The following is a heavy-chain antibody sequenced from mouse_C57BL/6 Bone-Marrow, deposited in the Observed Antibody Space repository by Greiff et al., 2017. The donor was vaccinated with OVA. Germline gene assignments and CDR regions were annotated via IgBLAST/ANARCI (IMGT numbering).Heavy chain of an antibody. CDR1: GFTFTDYY. CDR3: ARFSHITTGSDY. CDR2: IRNKANGYTT. D-gene: IGHD1-2*01. J-gene: IGHJ2*01. V-gene: IGHV7-3*01. Sequence: EVKLVESGGGLVQPGGSLSLSCAASGFTFTDYYMSWVRQPPGKALEWLGFIRNKANGYTTEYSASVKGRFTISRDNSQSILYLQMKSLRAEDSATYYCARFSHITTGSDYWGQGTTLTVSS.